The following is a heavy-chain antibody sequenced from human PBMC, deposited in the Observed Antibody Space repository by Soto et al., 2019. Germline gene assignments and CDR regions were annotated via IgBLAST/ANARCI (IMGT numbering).Heavy chain of an antibody. CDR3: ARALAGSYDY. V-gene: IGHV6-1*01. J-gene: IGHJ4*02. D-gene: IGHD3-10*01. Sequence: QVQLQQSGPGLVQPSQTLSLTCAISGDSVSSKSATWNWIRQAPSRGLEWLGRTYYRSKWSTDYAVSLRGRITVNPDSSKNQFSLRLTSVTPEETAVYYCARALAGSYDYWGQGTLVTVSS. CDR2: TYYRSKWST. CDR1: GDSVSSKSAT.